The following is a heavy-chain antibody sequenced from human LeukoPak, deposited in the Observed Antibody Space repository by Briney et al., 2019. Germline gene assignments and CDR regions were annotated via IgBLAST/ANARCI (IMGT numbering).Heavy chain of an antibody. V-gene: IGHV3-7*01. CDR2: IKHDGSGK. D-gene: IGHD4-11*01. J-gene: IGHJ4*02. CDR1: GFTFSTYW. Sequence: PGGSLRLSCAASGFTFSTYWMSWVRQAPGKGLEWVANIKHDGSGKYYVDSVKGRFTISRDSAKNSLYLQMNSLRAEDTAVYYCTRESDHSNSPGTFDHWGQGPRVTVSS. CDR3: TRESDHSNSPGTFDH.